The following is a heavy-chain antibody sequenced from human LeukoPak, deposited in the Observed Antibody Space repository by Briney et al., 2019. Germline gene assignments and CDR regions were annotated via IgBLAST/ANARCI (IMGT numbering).Heavy chain of an antibody. CDR3: ARDRPGIAVAAPWYGMDV. D-gene: IGHD6-19*01. Sequence: PGGSLRLSCAASGFTFSSYGMHWVRQAPGKGLEWVAVISYDGSNKYYADSVKGRFTISRDNSKNTLYLQMNSLRAEDTAVYYCARDRPGIAVAAPWYGMDVWGQGTTVTVSS. CDR1: GFTFSSYG. J-gene: IGHJ6*02. CDR2: ISYDGSNK. V-gene: IGHV3-30*03.